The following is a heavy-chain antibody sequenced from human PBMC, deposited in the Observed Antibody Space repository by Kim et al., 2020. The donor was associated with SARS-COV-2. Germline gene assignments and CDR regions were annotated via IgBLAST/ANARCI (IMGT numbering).Heavy chain of an antibody. CDR3: ARDPCRRGYSYGS. V-gene: IGHV3-11*04. Sequence: GGSLRLSCVASGFTFSDYYMSWIRQAPGKGLEWVSYVSGSGNNIYYADSVKGRFTISRDNAKNSLYLQMNSLRAEDTAVYYCARDPCRRGYSYGSWGQVTLVTVSS. J-gene: IGHJ4*02. CDR2: VSGSGNNI. D-gene: IGHD5-18*01. CDR1: GFTFSDYY.